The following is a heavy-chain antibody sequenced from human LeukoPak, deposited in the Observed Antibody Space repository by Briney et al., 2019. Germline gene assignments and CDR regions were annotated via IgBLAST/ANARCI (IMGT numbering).Heavy chain of an antibody. J-gene: IGHJ4*02. CDR3: AKPELGYCSSTSCYSHDY. V-gene: IGHV3-23*01. Sequence: GGSLRLSCAASGFTFSSYAMSWVRQAPGKGLEWVSAISGSGGSTYYADSVKGRFTISRDNSKNTLYLQMNSLRAEDTAVYYCAKPELGYCSSTSCYSHDYWGQGTLVTVSS. CDR1: GFTFSSYA. D-gene: IGHD2-2*01. CDR2: ISGSGGST.